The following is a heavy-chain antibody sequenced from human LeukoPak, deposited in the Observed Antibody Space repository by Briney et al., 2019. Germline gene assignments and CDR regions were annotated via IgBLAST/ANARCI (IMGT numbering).Heavy chain of an antibody. CDR1: GFTFSSYG. Sequence: ARSLRLSCAASGFTFSSYGMHWVRHAPGKGLVWVVVISYDGSNEYYIDSVKGRFTISRDNTKNSLYLQMNRQRAEDTAVYSCAKDQGGDYDYYDYGMDVWGQGTTVTVSS. J-gene: IGHJ6*01. CDR2: ISYDGSNE. V-gene: IGHV3-30*18. CDR3: AKDQGGDYDYYDYGMDV. D-gene: IGHD4-17*01.